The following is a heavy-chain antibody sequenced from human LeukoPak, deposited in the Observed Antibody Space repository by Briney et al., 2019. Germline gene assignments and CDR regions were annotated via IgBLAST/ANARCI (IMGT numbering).Heavy chain of an antibody. J-gene: IGHJ6*02. CDR1: GYTFTGYY. V-gene: IGHV1-2*04. CDR2: ISPNSGGT. D-gene: IGHD3-3*01. Sequence: GASVKVSCKASGYTFTGYYMHWVRQAPGQGLEWMGWISPNSGGTNYAQKFQGWVTMTRDTSISTAYMELSRLRSDDTAVYYCARDLLFYDFWSGYPTHGMDVWGQGTTVTVSS. CDR3: ARDLLFYDFWSGYPTHGMDV.